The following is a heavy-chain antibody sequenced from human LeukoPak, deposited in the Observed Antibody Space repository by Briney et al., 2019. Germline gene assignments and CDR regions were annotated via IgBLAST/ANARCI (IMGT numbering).Heavy chain of an antibody. CDR3: ARFQRGYSYTGFDY. Sequence: GGSLRLSCAASGFTFSTYSMNWVRQAPGKGLEWVSSISSSSSYIYYADSVKGRFTISRDNAKTSLYLQMNSLRAEDTAVYYCARFQRGYSYTGFDYWGQGTLVTVSS. CDR2: ISSSSSYI. V-gene: IGHV3-21*01. CDR1: GFTFSTYS. J-gene: IGHJ4*02. D-gene: IGHD5-18*01.